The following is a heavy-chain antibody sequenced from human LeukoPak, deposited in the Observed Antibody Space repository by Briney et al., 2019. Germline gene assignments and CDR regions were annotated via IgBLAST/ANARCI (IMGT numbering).Heavy chain of an antibody. J-gene: IGHJ4*02. Sequence: SETLSLTCTVSGGSISSYYWSWIRQPPGKGLEWIGYIYFRGTTNYHPSIKSRVTISVETSKNQFSLKLTSVTTADTAVYYCARSPGAPFDYWGQGSLVTVSS. CDR2: IYFRGTT. D-gene: IGHD7-27*01. V-gene: IGHV4-59*01. CDR1: GGSISSYY. CDR3: ARSPGAPFDY.